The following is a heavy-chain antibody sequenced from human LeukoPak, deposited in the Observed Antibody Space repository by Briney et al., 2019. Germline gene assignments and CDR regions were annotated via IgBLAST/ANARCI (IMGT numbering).Heavy chain of an antibody. CDR1: GGTFSSYA. D-gene: IGHD3-9*01. J-gene: IGHJ4*02. V-gene: IGHV1-69*05. CDR2: IIPIFGTA. Sequence: SVKVSCKASGGTFSSYAISWVRQAPGQGLEWMGGIIPIFGTANYAQKFQGRVTITRNTSISTAYMELSSLRSEDTAVYYCARGLPYYDILTGYYTFDYWGQGTLVTVSS. CDR3: ARGLPYYDILTGYYTFDY.